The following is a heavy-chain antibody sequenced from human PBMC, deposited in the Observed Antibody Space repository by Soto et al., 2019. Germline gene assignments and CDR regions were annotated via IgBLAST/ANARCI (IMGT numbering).Heavy chain of an antibody. J-gene: IGHJ4*02. D-gene: IGHD1-1*01. Sequence: EVQLVQSGAEVKKPGESLTISCKASGYKFIGYWISWVRQMPGKVLEWVGRIDPSDSYTTYSPSFECHVTISVDKSISTAYLQWRSLQASDTAKYYCVRHGNGTPYYFDFWGRGTLVPVSS. V-gene: IGHV5-10-1*03. CDR3: VRHGNGTPYYFDF. CDR2: IDPSDSYT. CDR1: GYKFIGYW.